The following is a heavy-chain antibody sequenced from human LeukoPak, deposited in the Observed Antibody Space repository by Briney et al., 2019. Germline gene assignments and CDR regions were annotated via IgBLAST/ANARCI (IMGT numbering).Heavy chain of an antibody. V-gene: IGHV3-13*01. Sequence: GGSLRLSCAASGFTFSSYDMHWVRQATGKGLEWVSAIGTAGDTYYPGSVKGRFTISRENAKDSLYLQMNSLRAGDTAVYYCARGAYCSGGSCYVGYNWFDPWGQGTLVTVSS. J-gene: IGHJ5*02. CDR2: IGTAGDT. D-gene: IGHD2-15*01. CDR1: GFTFSSYD. CDR3: ARGAYCSGGSCYVGYNWFDP.